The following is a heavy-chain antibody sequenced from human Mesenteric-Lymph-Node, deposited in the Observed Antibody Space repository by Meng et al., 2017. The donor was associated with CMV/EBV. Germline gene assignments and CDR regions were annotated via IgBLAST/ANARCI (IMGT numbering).Heavy chain of an antibody. J-gene: IGHJ4*02. CDR3: ARVVWDSSSRLIDF. Sequence: ETLSLTCTVSGDSISSGNYYWSWVRQAPGKGLEWVANIKQDGSEKYYVDSVKGRFTISRDNAKNSLYLQMNSLRAEDTAVYYCARVVWDSSSRLIDFWGQGVLVTVSS. D-gene: IGHD6-13*01. CDR1: GDSISSGNYY. CDR2: IKQDGSEK. V-gene: IGHV3-7*01.